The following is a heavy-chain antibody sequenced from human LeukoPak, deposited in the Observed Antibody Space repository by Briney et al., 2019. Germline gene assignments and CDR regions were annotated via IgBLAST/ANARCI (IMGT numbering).Heavy chain of an antibody. CDR2: IYSSGRT. CDR3: ARVVVLVWFGESLYYFDY. D-gene: IGHD3-10*01. Sequence: SETLSLTCTVSGGSISSYYWSWIRQPPGKGLEWIGYIYSSGRTSYNPSLKSRVTISVDTSNNQFSLRLSSVTAADTAVYYCARVVVLVWFGESLYYFDYWGQGTLVTVSS. CDR1: GGSISSYY. J-gene: IGHJ4*02. V-gene: IGHV4-59*01.